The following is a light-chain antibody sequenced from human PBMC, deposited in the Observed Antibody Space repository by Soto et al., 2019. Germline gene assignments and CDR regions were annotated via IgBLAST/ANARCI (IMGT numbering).Light chain of an antibody. CDR3: QQLNSYPLT. V-gene: IGKV1-9*01. CDR1: QGISSY. J-gene: IGKJ4*01. Sequence: DIQLTQSPSFLSASVGDRVTITCRASQGISSYLAWYQKKQGQAPKLLIYAASTLQSGVPSRLRGSGYGTELTLTISSMKHEDFETYYCQQLNSYPLTFGGGTKVDI. CDR2: AAS.